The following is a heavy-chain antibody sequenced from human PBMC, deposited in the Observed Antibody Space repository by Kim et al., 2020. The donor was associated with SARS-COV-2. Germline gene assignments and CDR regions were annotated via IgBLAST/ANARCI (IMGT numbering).Heavy chain of an antibody. D-gene: IGHD5-12*01. CDR3: ARTEGWLRFDYTVNYYYYGMDV. V-gene: IGHV1-18*04. J-gene: IGHJ6*02. Sequence: ASVKVSCKASGYTFTSYGISWVRQAPGQGLEWMGWISAYNGNTNYAQKLQGRVTMTTDTSTSTAYMELRSLRSDDTAVYYCARTEGWLRFDYTVNYYYYGMDVWGQGTTVTVSS. CDR2: ISAYNGNT. CDR1: GYTFTSYG.